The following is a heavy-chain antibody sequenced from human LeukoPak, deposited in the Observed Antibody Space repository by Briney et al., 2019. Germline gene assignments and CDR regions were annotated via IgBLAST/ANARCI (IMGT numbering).Heavy chain of an antibody. CDR2: IKQDGSEK. CDR3: ARGGDSSSYYYYYTDV. J-gene: IGHJ6*03. V-gene: IGHV3-7*01. Sequence: GGSLRLSCAASGFTFSSYWMSWVRQAPGKGLEWVANIKQDGSEKYYVDSVKGRFTISRDNAKNSLYLQMNSLRAEDTAVYYCARGGDSSSYYYYYTDVWGKGTTVTISS. CDR1: GFTFSSYW. D-gene: IGHD1-26*01.